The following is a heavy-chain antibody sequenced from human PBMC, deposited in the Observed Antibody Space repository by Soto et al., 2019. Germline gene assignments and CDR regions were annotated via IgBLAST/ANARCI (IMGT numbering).Heavy chain of an antibody. CDR3: ARDPRTARASAMDV. Sequence: GGSLRLSCAASGFIFSNFGMHWVRQAPGKGLEWVTGVWYDGSNGVSADSVKGRFTISRDNSKNTLYLQMTSLRAEDTAVYYCARDPRTARASAMDVWGQGTTVTVSS. CDR1: GFIFSNFG. J-gene: IGHJ6*02. V-gene: IGHV3-33*01. D-gene: IGHD6-6*01. CDR2: VWYDGSNG.